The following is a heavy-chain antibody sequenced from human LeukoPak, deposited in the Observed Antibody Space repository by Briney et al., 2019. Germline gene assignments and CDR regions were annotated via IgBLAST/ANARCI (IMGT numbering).Heavy chain of an antibody. CDR3: ARVRCTSTSCFRDY. CDR1: GFTFSNYG. V-gene: IGHV3-48*01. D-gene: IGHD2-2*01. CDR2: ISSSSTTI. J-gene: IGHJ4*02. Sequence: GESLRLSCAASGFTFSNYGLNWVRQPPGKGLEWVSYISSSSTTINYADSVKGRFTISRDNAKNSLDVQMSSLRVEDTAVYYCARVRCTSTSCFRDYWGQGTLVTVSS.